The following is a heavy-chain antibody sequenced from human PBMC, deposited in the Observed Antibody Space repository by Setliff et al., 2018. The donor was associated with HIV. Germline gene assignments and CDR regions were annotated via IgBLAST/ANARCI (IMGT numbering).Heavy chain of an antibody. CDR3: ARDRSSGWSKDWFDT. Sequence: SETLSLTCGVYGGSVSAYEWRWIRQPPGKGLEWVGSIYHSGTTYYNPSLKSRVTMSVDTSKNQFSLRLTSVTAADTAMYHCARDRSSGWSKDWFDTWGQGILVTVSS. J-gene: IGHJ5*02. V-gene: IGHV4-34*11. D-gene: IGHD6-19*01. CDR1: GGSVSAYE. CDR2: IYHSGTT.